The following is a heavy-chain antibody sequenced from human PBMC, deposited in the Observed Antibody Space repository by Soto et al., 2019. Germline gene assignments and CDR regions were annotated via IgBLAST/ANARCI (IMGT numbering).Heavy chain of an antibody. J-gene: IGHJ3*02. CDR3: ASYHVKCSSTSCYGWYAFDI. Sequence: SQTLSLTCAISGDSVSSNSAAWNWIRQSPSRGLEWLGRTYYRSKWYNDYAVSVKSRITINPDTSKNQFSLQLNSVTPEDTAVYYCASYHVKCSSTSCYGWYAFDIWGQGTMVTVSS. CDR1: GDSVSSNSAA. D-gene: IGHD2-2*01. CDR2: TYYRSKWYN. V-gene: IGHV6-1*01.